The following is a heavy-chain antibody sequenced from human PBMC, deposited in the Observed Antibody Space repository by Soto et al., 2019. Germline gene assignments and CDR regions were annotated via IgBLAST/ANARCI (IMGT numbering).Heavy chain of an antibody. CDR1: GYIFSTHG. CDR3: ARVQIVVVVGGTPADY. Sequence: QVQLEQSGAEVKKSGASVKVSCKASGYIFSTHGINWVRQAPGQGLEWMGWINPYNGKTHYAQKFQGRVTMTTETSRKTAYMELRSLRSDDTAVYYCARVQIVVVVGGTPADYWGQGTLVTVSS. D-gene: IGHD2-15*01. V-gene: IGHV1-18*01. CDR2: INPYNGKT. J-gene: IGHJ4*02.